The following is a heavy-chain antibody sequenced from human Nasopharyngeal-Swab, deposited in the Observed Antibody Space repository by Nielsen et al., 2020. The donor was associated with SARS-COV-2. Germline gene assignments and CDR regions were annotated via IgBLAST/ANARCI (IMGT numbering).Heavy chain of an antibody. V-gene: IGHV1-2*06. Sequence: ASVKVSCKPSGYTFTGYHINWVRQAPGQGVEWMGRINPDTGRTNYAQKFQGRVTMTRETSISTAYMELSSLRSDDSALYFCAKGGWTYSGTYYSIDYWGQGTLVTVSA. D-gene: IGHD1-26*01. J-gene: IGHJ4*02. CDR3: AKGGWTYSGTYYSIDY. CDR2: INPDTGRT. CDR1: GYTFTGYH.